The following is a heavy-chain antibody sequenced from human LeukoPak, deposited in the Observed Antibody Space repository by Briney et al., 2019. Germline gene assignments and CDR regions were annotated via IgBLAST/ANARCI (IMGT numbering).Heavy chain of an antibody. CDR3: ARDGYSFGHDFDY. Sequence: PGGSLRLSCAASGFTFRNYWMHWVRHTPGKGLVWVSRIKGDGSSTSYADSVKGRFTISRDNAKNTLYLQMNSLRAEDTAVYYCARDGYSFGHDFDYWGQGTLVTVSS. J-gene: IGHJ4*02. CDR1: GFTFRNYW. D-gene: IGHD5-18*01. CDR2: IKGDGSST. V-gene: IGHV3-74*01.